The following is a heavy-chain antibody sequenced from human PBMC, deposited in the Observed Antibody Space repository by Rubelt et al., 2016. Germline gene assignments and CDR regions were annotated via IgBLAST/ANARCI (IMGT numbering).Heavy chain of an antibody. V-gene: IGHV4-34*01. CDR1: GGSISSGGYY. CDR2: LSHTGST. Sequence: QVQLQQWGAGLLKPSETLSLTCTVSGGSISSGGYYWSWIRQHPGKGLEWIGELSHTGSTNYSPSLKSRVHISGDSSKNQISLKLTSVTAADTAVYYCARGDYGDYAFFVWAQGTLVTVSS. J-gene: IGHJ4*02. CDR3: ARGDYGDYAFFV. D-gene: IGHD4-17*01.